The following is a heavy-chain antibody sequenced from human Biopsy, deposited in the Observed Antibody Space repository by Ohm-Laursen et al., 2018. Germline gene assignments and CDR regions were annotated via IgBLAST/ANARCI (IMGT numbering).Heavy chain of an antibody. D-gene: IGHD6-6*01. CDR1: GFTFSSYA. V-gene: IGHV3-23*01. CDR3: AKYDYSSSPRRYFDP. J-gene: IGHJ5*02. CDR2: LTGSGGST. Sequence: SLRLSCAATGFTFSSYAMSWVRQPTGKGLEWVSSLTGSGGSTYYADSVKGRFTISRDNSKNTLSLQMNSLRAEDTAVYYCAKYDYSSSPRRYFDPWGQGTLVTVSS.